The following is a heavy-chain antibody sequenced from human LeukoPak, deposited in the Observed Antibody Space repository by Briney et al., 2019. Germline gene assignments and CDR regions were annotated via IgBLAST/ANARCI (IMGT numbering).Heavy chain of an antibody. D-gene: IGHD3-22*01. V-gene: IGHV1-69*04. J-gene: IGHJ4*02. CDR3: ARHGDSSGYLFSY. Sequence: SVKVPCKASGGTFSSYAISWVRQAPGQGLEWMGRIIPILGIANYAQKFQGRVTITADKSTSTAYMELSSLRSEDTAVYYCARHGDSSGYLFSYWGQGTLVTVSS. CDR1: GGTFSSYA. CDR2: IIPILGIA.